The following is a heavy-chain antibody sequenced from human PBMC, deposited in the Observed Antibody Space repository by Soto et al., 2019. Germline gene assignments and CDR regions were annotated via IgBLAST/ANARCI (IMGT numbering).Heavy chain of an antibody. V-gene: IGHV4-59*12. CDR3: ARGPGI. J-gene: IGHJ4*02. CDR2: MYNTGST. CDR1: GGSISRYY. Sequence: PSETLSLTCTVSGGSISRYYWSWIRQPPGKGLEWIGYMYNTGSTVYNPSFKSRVTISVDTSKNQFSLKLSSVTAADTAVYYCARGPGIWGQGTLVTVSS.